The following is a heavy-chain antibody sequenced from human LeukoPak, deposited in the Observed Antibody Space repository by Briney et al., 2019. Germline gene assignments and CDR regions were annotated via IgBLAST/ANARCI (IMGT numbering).Heavy chain of an antibody. CDR2: IYYSGST. Sequence: PSETLSLTCTVSGGSISSSSYYWGWIRQPPGKGLEWIGSIYYSGSTYYNPSLKSRVTISVDTSKNQFSLKLSSVTAADTAVYYCARGLRYFVYWGQGTLVTVSS. CDR3: ARGLRYFVY. J-gene: IGHJ4*02. CDR1: GGSISSSSYY. D-gene: IGHD3-9*01. V-gene: IGHV4-39*07.